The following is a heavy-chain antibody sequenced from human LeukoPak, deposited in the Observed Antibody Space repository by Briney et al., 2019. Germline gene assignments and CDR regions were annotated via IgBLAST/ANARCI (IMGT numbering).Heavy chain of an antibody. J-gene: IGHJ4*02. CDR1: GDSVSSGSYY. CDR3: ARDPPGSGVNFDY. V-gene: IGHV4-61*01. CDR2: IYHSGST. Sequence: SETLSLTCTVSGDSVSSGSYYWSSIRQPPGNGLEWIGEIYHSGSTNYNPSLKGRVTISLDKSKKQFYLKMNSMTAADTAVYYCARDPPGSGVNFDYWGQGTLVTVSS. D-gene: IGHD3-10*01.